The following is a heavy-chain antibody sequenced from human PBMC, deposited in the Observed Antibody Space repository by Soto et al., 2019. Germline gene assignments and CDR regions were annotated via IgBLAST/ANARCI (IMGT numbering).Heavy chain of an antibody. D-gene: IGHD2-2*01. V-gene: IGHV3-48*02. Sequence: GGSLSLSCAASGFTFSSYSINWARQAPGKGLGWVSYISSSISTIYYADSVKGRFSIARDNANNSLYLQMNSVRDEDTGVYYCARARDYCSSTSCYASPFDPWGQGTLVTVSS. J-gene: IGHJ5*02. CDR1: GFTFSSYS. CDR2: ISSSISTI. CDR3: ARARDYCSSTSCYASPFDP.